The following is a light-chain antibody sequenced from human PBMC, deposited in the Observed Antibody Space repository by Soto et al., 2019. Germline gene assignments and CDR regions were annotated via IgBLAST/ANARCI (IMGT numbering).Light chain of an antibody. CDR3: SSYTTGSTLPWV. J-gene: IGLJ1*01. CDR2: GVN. CDR1: SNDIGTYEY. Sequence: QYALTQPASVSGSPGQSITISCTGSSNDIGTYEYVSWHQHHPGRAPKLIIFGVNDRPSGISDRFSGSKPGNTASLTIFGLQLEDEAVYYCSSYTTGSTLPWVFGTGTKVTVL. V-gene: IGLV2-14*01.